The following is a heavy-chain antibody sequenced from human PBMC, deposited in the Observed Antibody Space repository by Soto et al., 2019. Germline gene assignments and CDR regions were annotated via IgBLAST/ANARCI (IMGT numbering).Heavy chain of an antibody. J-gene: IGHJ4*02. CDR3: AKGVYSYGYSIADY. D-gene: IGHD5-18*01. V-gene: IGHV3-23*01. Sequence: EVQLLESGGGLVQPGGSLRLSCAASGFTFSSYAMSWVRQAPGKGLEWVSAISGSGGSTYYADSVKGRFTISRDNSKNSLYLQMNSLRAEDTAVYYCAKGVYSYGYSIADYWGQGTLVTVSS. CDR1: GFTFSSYA. CDR2: ISGSGGST.